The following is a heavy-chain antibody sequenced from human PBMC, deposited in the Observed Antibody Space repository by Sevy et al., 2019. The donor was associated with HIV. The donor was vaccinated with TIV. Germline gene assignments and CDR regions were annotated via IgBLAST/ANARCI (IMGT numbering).Heavy chain of an antibody. J-gene: IGHJ4*02. Sequence: GGSLRLSCAASGFTFRSYAMHWVRQAPGKGLEWVAVVSYDGSNKYYGDSVKGRFTISRDNTRNTLDLQMNNLRAEDRAVYYCARSYSYDSSGHYYSHFDCWGQGTLVTVSS. CDR1: GFTFRSYA. CDR2: VSYDGSNK. CDR3: ARSYSYDSSGHYYSHFDC. V-gene: IGHV3-30*04. D-gene: IGHD3-22*01.